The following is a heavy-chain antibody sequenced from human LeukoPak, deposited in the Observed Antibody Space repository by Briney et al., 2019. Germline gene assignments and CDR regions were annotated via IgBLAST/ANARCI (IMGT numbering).Heavy chain of an antibody. CDR1: GFTFSSYA. D-gene: IGHD2-15*01. J-gene: IGHJ1*01. Sequence: PGGSLRLSCAASGFTFSSYAMSWVRQAPGKGLEWASAISGSGGSTYYADSVKGRFTISRDNSKNTLYLQMNSLRAEDTAVYYCAKDLGGLHAEYFQHWGQGTLVTVSS. V-gene: IGHV3-23*01. CDR2: ISGSGGST. CDR3: AKDLGGLHAEYFQH.